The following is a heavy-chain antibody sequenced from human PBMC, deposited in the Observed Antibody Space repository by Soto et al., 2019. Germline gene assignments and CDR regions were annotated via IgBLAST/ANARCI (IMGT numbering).Heavy chain of an antibody. V-gene: IGHV1-18*01. Sequence: QVHLVQSGAEVKTPGASVKVSCKAYGYTFTSYGITWVRQAPGQGLEWMGLISAHNGNTDYAQKLQGRVIVTRYTSTSTAYMELMSLRSDDTDVYYFARGRYGDYWGQGALVTVSS. CDR2: ISAHNGNT. CDR3: ARGRYGDY. J-gene: IGHJ4*02. CDR1: GYTFTSYG. D-gene: IGHD1-1*01.